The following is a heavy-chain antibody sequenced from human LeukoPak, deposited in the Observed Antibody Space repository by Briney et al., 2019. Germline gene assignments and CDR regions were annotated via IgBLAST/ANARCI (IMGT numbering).Heavy chain of an antibody. V-gene: IGHV4-4*02. Sequence: PSGTLSLTCAVSGGSISSSNWWSWVRQPPGKGLEWIGEIYHSGSTNYNPSLKSRVTISVDKSKNQFSLKLSSVTAADTAVYYCARGRDGYSSSWYGDYWGQGTLVTVSS. CDR1: GGSISSSNW. CDR2: IYHSGST. CDR3: ARGRDGYSSSWYGDY. D-gene: IGHD6-13*01. J-gene: IGHJ4*02.